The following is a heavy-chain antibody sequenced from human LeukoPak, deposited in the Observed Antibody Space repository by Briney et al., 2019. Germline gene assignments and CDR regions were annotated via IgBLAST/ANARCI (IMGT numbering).Heavy chain of an antibody. CDR3: ARSSVGVVIIPHYYYYYYMDV. CDR1: GYTFTSYD. D-gene: IGHD3-3*01. V-gene: IGHV1-8*01. J-gene: IGHJ6*03. Sequence: GASVKVSCKASGYTFTSYDINWVRRATGQGLEWMGWMNPNSGNTGYAQKFQGRATMTRNTSISTAYMELSSLRSEDTAVYYCARSSVGVVIIPHYYYYYYMDVWGKGTTVTVSS. CDR2: MNPNSGNT.